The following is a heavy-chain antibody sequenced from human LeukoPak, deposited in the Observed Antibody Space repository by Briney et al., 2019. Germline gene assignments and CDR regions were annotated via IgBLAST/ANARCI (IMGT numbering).Heavy chain of an antibody. CDR2: ISSDSSYI. J-gene: IGHJ5*02. CDR1: GFTFSSYS. D-gene: IGHD2-15*01. V-gene: IGHV3-21*04. Sequence: GGSLRLSCAASGFTFSSYSMNWVRQAPGKGLEWVSSISSDSSYIYYADSVKGRFTISRDNSKNTLYLQMNSLRAEDTAVYYCAKNPVYCSGGSCYSSVYWFDPWGQGTLVTVSS. CDR3: AKNPVYCSGGSCYSSVYWFDP.